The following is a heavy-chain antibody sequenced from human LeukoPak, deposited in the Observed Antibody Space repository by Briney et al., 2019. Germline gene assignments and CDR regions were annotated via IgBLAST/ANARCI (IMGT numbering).Heavy chain of an antibody. V-gene: IGHV1-3*01. J-gene: IGHJ6*02. CDR1: AYIFGGYA. CDR3: ARVVVAATPLYYYYYGMDV. CDR2: INVDNGKT. D-gene: IGHD2-15*01. Sequence: ASVKVSCKASAYIFGGYALHWVRQAPGHRLEWMGWINVDNGKTKSSQKFQDRVTISWDTSANSGYMEMSSLRSEDTAVYYCARVVVAATPLYYYYYGMDVWGQGTTVTVSS.